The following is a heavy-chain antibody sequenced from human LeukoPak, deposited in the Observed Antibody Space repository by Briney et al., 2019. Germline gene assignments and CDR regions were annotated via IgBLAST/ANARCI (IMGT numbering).Heavy chain of an antibody. D-gene: IGHD6-19*01. CDR3: ARRAPYSSGWYD. CDR2: IYYSGST. CDR1: GGPISSYY. Sequence: SETLSLTCTVSGGPISSYYWSWIRQPPGKGLEWIGYIYYSGSTNYNPSLKSRVTISVDTSKNQFSLKLSSVTAADTAVYYCARRAPYSSGWYDWGQGTLVTVSS. V-gene: IGHV4-59*08. J-gene: IGHJ4*02.